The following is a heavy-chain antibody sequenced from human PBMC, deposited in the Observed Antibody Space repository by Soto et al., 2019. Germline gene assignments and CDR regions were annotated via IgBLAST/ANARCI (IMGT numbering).Heavy chain of an antibody. D-gene: IGHD6-19*01. CDR3: AREGPSCSGDCFDS. V-gene: IGHV4-59*01. CDR1: GGSISSYY. Sequence: PSETLSLTCTVSGGSISSYYWSWIRQPPGKRLEWIGYIFYSGSTNYNPSLKSRVTISVDTPKNQFSLKLRSVTAADTAVYYCAREGPSCSGDCFDSWGQGTLVTAPQ. J-gene: IGHJ4*02. CDR2: IFYSGST.